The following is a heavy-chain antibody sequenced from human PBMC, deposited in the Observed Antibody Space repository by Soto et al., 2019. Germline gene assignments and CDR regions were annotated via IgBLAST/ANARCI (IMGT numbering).Heavy chain of an antibody. V-gene: IGHV1-69*01. D-gene: IGHD3-22*01. CDR2: IIPIFGTA. CDR1: GGTFSSYA. J-gene: IGHJ5*02. Sequence: QVQLVQSGAEVKKPGSSVKVSCKASGGTFSSYAISWVRQAPGQGLEWMGGIIPIFGTANYAQKFQGRVTITADEPRSTAYMDLSSLRSEDTAVYYWARVSRNYYDSSGQVGSWGQGTLVTVSS. CDR3: ARVSRNYYDSSGQVGS.